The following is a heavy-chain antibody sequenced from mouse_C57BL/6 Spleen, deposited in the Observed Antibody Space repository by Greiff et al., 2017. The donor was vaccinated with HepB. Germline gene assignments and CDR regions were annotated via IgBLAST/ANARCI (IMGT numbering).Heavy chain of an antibody. V-gene: IGHV1-84*01. J-gene: IGHJ3*01. CDR2: IYPGSGNT. D-gene: IGHD2-4*01. Sequence: VQLQQSGPELVKPGASVKISCKASGYTFTDYYINWVKQRPGRGLEWIGWIYPGSGNTKYNEKFKGKATLTVDTSSSTAYMQLSSLTSEDSAVYFCASSPTMITTVFAYWGQGTLVTVSA. CDR3: ASSPTMITTVFAY. CDR1: GYTFTDYY.